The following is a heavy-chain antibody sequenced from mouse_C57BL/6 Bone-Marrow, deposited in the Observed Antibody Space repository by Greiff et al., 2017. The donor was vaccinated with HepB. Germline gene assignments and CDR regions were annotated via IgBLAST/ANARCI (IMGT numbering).Heavy chain of an antibody. D-gene: IGHD1-1*01. CDR3: ARRDYYGTFDV. J-gene: IGHJ1*03. CDR2: IYPGSGNT. Sequence: QVQLQQSGAELVRPGASVKLSCKASGYTFTDYYINWVKQRPGQGLEWIARIYPGSGNTYYNEKFKGKATLTAEKSSSTAYMQLSSLTSEDSAVYFCARRDYYGTFDVWGTGTTVTVSS. V-gene: IGHV1-76*01. CDR1: GYTFTDYY.